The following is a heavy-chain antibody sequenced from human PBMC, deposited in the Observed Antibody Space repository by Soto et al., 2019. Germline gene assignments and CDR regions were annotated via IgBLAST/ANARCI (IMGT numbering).Heavy chain of an antibody. Sequence: EVQLVESGGGLVKHGGSLRLSCAASGFTFSSYSMNWVRQAPGKGLEWVSSISSSSSYIYYADSVKGRFTISRDNAKNSLYLQMNSLRAEDTAVYYCARDQRGCSGGSCYSWAFDYWGQGTLVTVSS. D-gene: IGHD2-15*01. J-gene: IGHJ4*02. CDR3: ARDQRGCSGGSCYSWAFDY. CDR1: GFTFSSYS. CDR2: ISSSSSYI. V-gene: IGHV3-21*01.